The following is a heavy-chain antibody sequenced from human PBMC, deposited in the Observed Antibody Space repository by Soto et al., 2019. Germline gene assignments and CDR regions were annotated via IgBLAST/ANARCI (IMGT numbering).Heavy chain of an antibody. CDR3: ARHGQWLVPGDY. D-gene: IGHD6-19*01. J-gene: IGHJ4*02. CDR1: GYTFTSYG. V-gene: IGHV1-18*01. Sequence: ASVKVSCKASGYTFTSYGISWVRQAPGQGLEWMGWISAYNGNTNYAQKLQGRVTMTTDASTTTAYMELSSLRSDDTAVYYCARHGQWLVPGDYWGQGTLVTVSS. CDR2: ISAYNGNT.